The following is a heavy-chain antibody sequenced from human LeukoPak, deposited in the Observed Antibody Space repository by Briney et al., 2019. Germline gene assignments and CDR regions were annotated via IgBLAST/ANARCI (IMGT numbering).Heavy chain of an antibody. Sequence: GGSLRLSCAASVFIFSSYWLSWVRQAPGKGLEWVANIKQDGSEKYYVDSVKGRFTISRDNAKNSLYLQMNSLRAEDTAVYYCARDSVIYYYDSSGYYPLDYWGQGTLVTVSS. CDR3: ARDSVIYYYDSSGYYPLDY. CDR1: VFIFSSYW. J-gene: IGHJ4*02. V-gene: IGHV3-7*01. CDR2: IKQDGSEK. D-gene: IGHD3-22*01.